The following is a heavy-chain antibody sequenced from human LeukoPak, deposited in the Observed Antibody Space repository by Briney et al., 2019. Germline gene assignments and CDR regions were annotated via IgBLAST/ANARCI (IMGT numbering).Heavy chain of an antibody. CDR2: INQSGSS. D-gene: IGHD1-14*01. CDR3: ARVTLTSGAAIDI. J-gene: IGHJ3*02. V-gene: IGHV4-34*01. CDR1: GGSFSGYY. Sequence: SETLSLTCAVYGGSFSGYYWSWIRQPPGKGLEWIGEINQSGSSDYNPSLKSRVTMSVDTSKNQFSLKLSSVTAADTAVYYCARVTLTSGAAIDIWGQGTMVIVSS.